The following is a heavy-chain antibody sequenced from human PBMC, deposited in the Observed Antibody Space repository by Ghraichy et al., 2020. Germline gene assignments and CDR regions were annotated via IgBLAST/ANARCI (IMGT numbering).Heavy chain of an antibody. CDR3: ARGPRSGYYYLSYSDY. CDR1: GFTFSSYA. CDR2: ISSNGGST. J-gene: IGHJ4*02. Sequence: GGSLRLSCAASGFTFSSYAMHWVRQAPGKGLEYVSGISSNGGSTYYANSVRGRFTISRDNSKNTLSLQLGSLRAEDMAVYYCARGPRSGYYYLSYSDYWGQGTLVTVSS. V-gene: IGHV3-64*01. D-gene: IGHD3-22*01.